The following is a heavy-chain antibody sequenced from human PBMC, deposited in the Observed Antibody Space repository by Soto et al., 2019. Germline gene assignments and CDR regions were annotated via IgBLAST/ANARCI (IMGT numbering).Heavy chain of an antibody. V-gene: IGHV3-9*01. D-gene: IGHD4-17*01. CDR1: GFTFDDYA. CDR2: ISWNSGSI. Sequence: DVQLVESGGGLVQPGRSLRLSCAASGFTFDDYAMHWVRQAPGKGLEWVSGISWNSGSIGYADSVKGRFTISRDNAKNSLYLQMNSLRAEDTALYYCAKDQSLMTTVTTVPYFQHWGQGTLVTVSS. CDR3: AKDQSLMTTVTTVPYFQH. J-gene: IGHJ1*01.